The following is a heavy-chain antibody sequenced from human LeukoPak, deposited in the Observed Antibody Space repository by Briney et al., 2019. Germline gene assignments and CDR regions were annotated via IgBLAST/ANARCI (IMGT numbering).Heavy chain of an antibody. CDR2: INAGNGNT. CDR3: ARESRLGIVIFRGAFDI. J-gene: IGHJ3*02. CDR1: GYTFTSYA. Sequence: AASVKVSCKASGYTFTSYAMHWVRQAPGQRREWRGWINAGNGNTKYSQKFQGRVTITRDTSASTAYMELSSLRSEDTAVYYCARESRLGIVIFRGAFDIWGQGTMVTVSS. D-gene: IGHD1-26*01. V-gene: IGHV1-3*01.